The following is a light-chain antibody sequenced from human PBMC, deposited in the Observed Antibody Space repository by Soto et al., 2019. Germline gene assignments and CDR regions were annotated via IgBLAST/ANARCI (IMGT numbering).Light chain of an antibody. CDR3: QQYTDYSRT. J-gene: IGKJ1*01. CDR1: QTVRNNY. V-gene: IGKV3-20*01. Sequence: EFVLTQSPGTLSLSPGERATLSCRASQTVRNNYLAWYQQKPGQAPRLLIYDASSRATGIPDRFSGGGSGTDFTLTISRLEPEDFATYYCQQYTDYSRTFGQGTKVDIK. CDR2: DAS.